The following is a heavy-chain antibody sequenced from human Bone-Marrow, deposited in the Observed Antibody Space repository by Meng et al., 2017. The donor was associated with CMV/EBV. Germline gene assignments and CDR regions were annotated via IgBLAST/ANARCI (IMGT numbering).Heavy chain of an antibody. Sequence: SETLSLTCTVSGGSISSYNWSWIRQSPGKGLEWIGHVHYSGSSNSNPSVKSRVTISLDTSKNQFSLKLSSVTAADTAVYYCARFDAYGSGSYYGPPDAFDIWGLGTMVTVSS. V-gene: IGHV4-59*01. CDR1: GGSISSYN. CDR3: ARFDAYGSGSYYGPPDAFDI. CDR2: VHYSGSS. D-gene: IGHD3-10*01. J-gene: IGHJ3*02.